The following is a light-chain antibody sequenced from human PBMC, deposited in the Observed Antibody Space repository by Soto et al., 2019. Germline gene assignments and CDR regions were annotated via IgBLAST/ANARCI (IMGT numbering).Light chain of an antibody. V-gene: IGKV3-11*01. J-gene: IGKJ3*01. CDR1: QSVSKS. CDR2: DAS. Sequence: EIVLTQSPATLSLSPGERATLSCRASQSVSKSLAWYQQKPGQAPRLLIYDASNRATGIPDRFSGSGSGTDFTLTISTLEPEDFAVYYCQQRNNWPPEFTFGPGTKVDIK. CDR3: QQRNNWPPEFT.